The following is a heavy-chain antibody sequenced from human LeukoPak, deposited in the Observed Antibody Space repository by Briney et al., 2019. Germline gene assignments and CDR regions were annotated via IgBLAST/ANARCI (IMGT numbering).Heavy chain of an antibody. CDR3: ARDAARGIFGDLDY. Sequence: GESLKISCKASGYTFTSYGISWVRQAPGQGLEWMGWISAYNGNTNYAQKLQGRVTMTTDTSTSTAYMELRSLRSDDTAVYYCARDAARGIFGDLDYWGQGTLVTVSS. CDR2: ISAYNGNT. V-gene: IGHV1-18*01. D-gene: IGHD3-3*01. J-gene: IGHJ4*02. CDR1: GYTFTSYG.